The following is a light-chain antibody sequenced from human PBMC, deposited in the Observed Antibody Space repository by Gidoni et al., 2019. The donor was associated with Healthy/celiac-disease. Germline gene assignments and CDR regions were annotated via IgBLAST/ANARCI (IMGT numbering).Light chain of an antibody. V-gene: IGLV1-40*01. Sequence: QSVLTQPPSVSGAPGQRVTISCTGSRSNPGAGYDVHWYQQLPGTAPKLLIYGNSNRPSGVPDRFSGSKSGTSASLAITGLQAEDEADYYCQSYDSSSWVFGGGTKLTVL. CDR1: RSNPGAGYD. CDR3: QSYDSSSWV. J-gene: IGLJ3*02. CDR2: GNS.